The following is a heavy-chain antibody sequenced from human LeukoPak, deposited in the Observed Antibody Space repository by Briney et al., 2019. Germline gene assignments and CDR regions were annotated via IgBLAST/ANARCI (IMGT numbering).Heavy chain of an antibody. D-gene: IGHD3-10*01. Sequence: ASVKVSCKASGGTFSSYAISWVRQAPGRGLEWMGGIIPIFGTANYAQKFQGRVTITTDESTSTAYMELSSLRSEDTAVYYCARGEFTMVRGVYFDYWGQGTLVTVSS. CDR3: ARGEFTMVRGVYFDY. CDR2: IIPIFGTA. J-gene: IGHJ4*02. V-gene: IGHV1-69*05. CDR1: GGTFSSYA.